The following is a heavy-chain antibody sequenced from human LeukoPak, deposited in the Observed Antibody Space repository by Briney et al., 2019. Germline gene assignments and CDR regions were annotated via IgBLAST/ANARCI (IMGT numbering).Heavy chain of an antibody. CDR1: GGSISSYY. Sequence: PSETLSLTCTVSGGSISSYYWSWIRQPPGKGLEWIGEINHSGSTNYNPSLKSRVTISVDTSKNQFSLKLSSVTAADTAVYYCASDYYDSSGYQNWFDPWGQGTLVTVSS. J-gene: IGHJ5*02. V-gene: IGHV4-34*01. CDR3: ASDYYDSSGYQNWFDP. CDR2: INHSGST. D-gene: IGHD3-22*01.